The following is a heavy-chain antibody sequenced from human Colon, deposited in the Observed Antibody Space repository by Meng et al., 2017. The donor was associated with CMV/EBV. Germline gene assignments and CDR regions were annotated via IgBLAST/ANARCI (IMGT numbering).Heavy chain of an antibody. V-gene: IGHV4-34*01. CDR1: GGSFSGYY. J-gene: IGHJ6*02. CDR3: SRRARGRNTGYYYGMDV. Sequence: SETLSLTCAVYGGSFSGYYWSWVRQPPGKWLEWIGNIYHSGSPYYSPSLKSRVTMSVDTSKNQFSLRLTSVTAADTAVYYCSRRARGRNTGYYYGMDVWGQGTTVTVSS. D-gene: IGHD1-14*01. CDR2: IYHSGSP.